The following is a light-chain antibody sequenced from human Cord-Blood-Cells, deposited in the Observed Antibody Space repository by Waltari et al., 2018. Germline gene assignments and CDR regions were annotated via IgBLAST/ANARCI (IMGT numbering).Light chain of an antibody. Sequence: QSALTQPASVSGSPGPSITISCTGTSSDVGSYNLVSWYQQHPGKAPKLMIYEGSKRPSVVSNRFSGSKSCNTASLTIPGLQAEDEADYYCCSYAGSSTLVFGGGTKLTVL. J-gene: IGLJ2*01. CDR3: CSYAGSSTLV. CDR2: EGS. V-gene: IGLV2-23*01. CDR1: SSDVGSYNL.